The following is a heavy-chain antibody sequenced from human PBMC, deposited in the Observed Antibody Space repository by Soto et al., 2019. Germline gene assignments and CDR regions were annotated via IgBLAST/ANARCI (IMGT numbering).Heavy chain of an antibody. CDR2: IRSKAYGGTT. J-gene: IGHJ5*02. V-gene: IGHV3-49*03. Sequence: PGGSLRLSCTASGFTFGDYAMSWFRQAPGKGLEWVGFIRSKAYGGTTEYAASVKGRFTISRDDSKSIAYLQMNSLKTEDTAVYYCTRDRGIAVAGPNWFDPWGRGTLVTVSS. CDR1: GFTFGDYA. D-gene: IGHD6-19*01. CDR3: TRDRGIAVAGPNWFDP.